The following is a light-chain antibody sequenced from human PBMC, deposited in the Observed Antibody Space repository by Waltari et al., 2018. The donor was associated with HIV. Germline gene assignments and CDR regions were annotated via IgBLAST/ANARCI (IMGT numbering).Light chain of an antibody. CDR2: AGS. V-gene: IGKV1-NL1*01. Sequence: DIQLTQSPSSVSASGRDRVTITCRASQTISNSLCWYQQKPGKAPTLLLYAGSRLESGVPSRFSGSRSGTDYVITISSLQPEDFAVYYCQQYFSTPPLTFGGGTKVEIK. CDR1: QTISNS. J-gene: IGKJ4*01. CDR3: QQYFSTPPLT.